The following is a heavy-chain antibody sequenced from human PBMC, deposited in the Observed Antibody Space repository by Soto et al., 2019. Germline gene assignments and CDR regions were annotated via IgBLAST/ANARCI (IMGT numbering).Heavy chain of an antibody. V-gene: IGHV3-7*03. J-gene: IGHJ4*02. CDR2: IKKDGSVK. CDR3: AGGSGWLIGD. D-gene: IGHD6-19*01. Sequence: EASGYSVNFYGVTWVLQDPGKGLEWVAIIKKDGSVKYYVDSVKGRFTISRDHAKNSLYLQMNGPRADDTSVYYWAGGSGWLIGDWGRGPLVSLYS. CDR1: GYSVNFYG.